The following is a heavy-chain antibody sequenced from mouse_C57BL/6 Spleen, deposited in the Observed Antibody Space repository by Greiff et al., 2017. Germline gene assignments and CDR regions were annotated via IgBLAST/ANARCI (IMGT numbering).Heavy chain of an antibody. V-gene: IGHV14-4*01. CDR3: TSITTVVVDYAMDY. Sequence: EVKLVESGAELVRPGVSVTSSCTAPGINIKDDYMHWVKQMPEQGLKWIGWLDPETGVTEYASNFPGQATITAAPSSSTGYLQLSSLTSEDTAVYYCTSITTVVVDYAMDYWGQGTSGSVTS. D-gene: IGHD1-1*01. CDR2: LDPETGVT. J-gene: IGHJ4*01. CDR1: GINIKDDY.